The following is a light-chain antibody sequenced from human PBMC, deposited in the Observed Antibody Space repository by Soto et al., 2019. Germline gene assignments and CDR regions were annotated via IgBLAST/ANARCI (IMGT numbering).Light chain of an antibody. CDR3: QQYGSSLPLT. Sequence: EIVLTQSPGTLSLSPGERATLSCRASQSVSSSYLAWYQQKPGQAPRLLIYGASSRATGIPDRFSGSGSGTDLTLTISRLEPEAFAVYYCQQYGSSLPLTFGGGTKVEIK. CDR1: QSVSSSY. J-gene: IGKJ4*01. V-gene: IGKV3-20*01. CDR2: GAS.